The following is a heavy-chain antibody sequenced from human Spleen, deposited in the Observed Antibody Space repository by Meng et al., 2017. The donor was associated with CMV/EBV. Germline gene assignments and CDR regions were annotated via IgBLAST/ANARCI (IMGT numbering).Heavy chain of an antibody. Sequence: GESLKISCAASGFTFNNYAMHWVRQAPGKGLEWVSAISGSGGSTYYADSVKGRFTISRDNSKNTLYLQMNSLRAEDTAVYYCAKDPSDIYDFWSGYPTDYWGQGTLVTVSS. CDR2: ISGSGGST. CDR1: GFTFNNYA. V-gene: IGHV3-23*01. J-gene: IGHJ4*02. D-gene: IGHD3-3*01. CDR3: AKDPSDIYDFWSGYPTDY.